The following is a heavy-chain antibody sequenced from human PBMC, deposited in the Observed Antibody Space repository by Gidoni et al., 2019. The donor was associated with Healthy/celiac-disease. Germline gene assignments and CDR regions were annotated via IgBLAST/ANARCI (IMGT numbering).Heavy chain of an antibody. V-gene: IGHV4-31*03. Sequence: QVQLQESGPGLVKPSQTLSLPCTVSGGSIRSGGYYWSWIRQPPGKGLEWIGYIYYGGRTYYNPSLKSRVTMSVDTSKNQFSLKLSSVTAADTAVYYCARGHYYDSSGSNPGAFDIWGQGTMVTVSS. CDR3: ARGHYYDSSGSNPGAFDI. J-gene: IGHJ3*02. CDR2: IYYGGRT. CDR1: GGSIRSGGYY. D-gene: IGHD3-22*01.